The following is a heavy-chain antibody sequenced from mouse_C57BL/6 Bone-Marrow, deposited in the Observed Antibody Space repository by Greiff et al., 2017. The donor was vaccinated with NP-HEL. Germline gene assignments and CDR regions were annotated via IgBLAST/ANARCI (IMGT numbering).Heavy chain of an antibody. CDR3: ARERRISFYGDYAMDY. CDR2: IYPRDGST. Sequence: QVQLQQSDAELVKPGASVKISCKVSGYTFTDHTIHWMKQRPEQGLEWIGYIYPRDGSTKYNEKFKGKATLTADKSSSTAYMQLNSLTSEDSAVYFCARERRISFYGDYAMDYWGQGTSVTVSS. D-gene: IGHD1-1*01. V-gene: IGHV1-78*01. CDR1: GYTFTDHT. J-gene: IGHJ4*01.